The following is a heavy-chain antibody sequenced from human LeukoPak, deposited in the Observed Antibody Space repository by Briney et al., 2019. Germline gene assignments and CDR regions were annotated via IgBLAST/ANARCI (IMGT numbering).Heavy chain of an antibody. CDR1: GFTFGDYG. CDR3: TGSFGELTFFDY. Sequence: PGGSLRLSCTASGFTFGDYGMIWVRQAPGKGLEWVGFIRSKTYGGTTEYAASVKGRFTISRDDSKSIAYLQMNSLKTEDTAVYYCTGSFGELTFFDYWGQGTLVTVSS. D-gene: IGHD3-10*01. CDR2: IRSKTYGGTT. V-gene: IGHV3-49*04. J-gene: IGHJ4*02.